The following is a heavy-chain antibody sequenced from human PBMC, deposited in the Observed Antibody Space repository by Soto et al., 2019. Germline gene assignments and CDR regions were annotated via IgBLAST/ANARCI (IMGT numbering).Heavy chain of an antibody. V-gene: IGHV3-15*07. CDR2: IKNKTDGGTT. CDR3: TTHADSAVIVVRFGY. D-gene: IGHD3-22*01. J-gene: IGHJ4*01. CDR1: GFTFSNDW. Sequence: EVHLVESGGGLVKPGGSLRLSCAASGFTFSNDWINWVRQAPGKGLEWVGRIKNKTDGGTTDFAAPVNGRFAISRNDSTEMVYQQMNSLKTEDTGIYYCTTHADSAVIVVRFGYWGHGTLVTVSS.